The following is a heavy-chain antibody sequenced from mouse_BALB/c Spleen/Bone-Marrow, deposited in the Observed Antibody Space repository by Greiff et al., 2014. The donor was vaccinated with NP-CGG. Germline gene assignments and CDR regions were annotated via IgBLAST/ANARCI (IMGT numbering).Heavy chain of an antibody. CDR3: ARGGGAYYGNYWFAY. CDR2: ISSGGSYT. J-gene: IGHJ3*01. CDR1: GFTFSSYG. V-gene: IGHV5-6*01. D-gene: IGHD2-10*01. Sequence: EVKLVESGGDLVKPGGSLQLSCAASGFTFSSYGMSWVRQTPDKRLEWVATISSGGSYTYYPDSVKGRFTISRDNAKNTLYLQMSSLKSEDTAMYYCARGGGAYYGNYWFAYWGQGTLVTVSA.